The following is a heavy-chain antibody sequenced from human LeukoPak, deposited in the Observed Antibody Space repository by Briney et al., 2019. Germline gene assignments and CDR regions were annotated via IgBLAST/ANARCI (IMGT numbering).Heavy chain of an antibody. D-gene: IGHD5-18*01. CDR1: GGSISSYY. CDR3: ARDRNTAMATPYYYMDV. J-gene: IGHJ6*03. V-gene: IGHV4-4*07. CDR2: IYTSGST. Sequence: SETLSLTCTVSGGSISSYYWSWIRQPAGKGLEWIGRIYTSGSTNYNPSLKSRVTMSVDTSKNQFSLKLSSETAADTAVYYCARDRNTAMATPYYYMDVWGKGTTVTVSS.